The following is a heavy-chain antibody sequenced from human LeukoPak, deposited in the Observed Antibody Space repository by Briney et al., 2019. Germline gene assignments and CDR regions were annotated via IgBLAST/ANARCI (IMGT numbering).Heavy chain of an antibody. D-gene: IGHD3-22*01. Sequence: GGSLRLSCAASGFTFSNYYVTWVRQAPGKGLEWVANIKEDGSEKYYGDSVKGRFTISRDNAKNSLYLEMNSLRVEDTAVYYCARDSSGYQWGQGTLVTVSS. CDR2: IKEDGSEK. J-gene: IGHJ4*02. V-gene: IGHV3-7*01. CDR1: GFTFSNYY. CDR3: ARDSSGYQ.